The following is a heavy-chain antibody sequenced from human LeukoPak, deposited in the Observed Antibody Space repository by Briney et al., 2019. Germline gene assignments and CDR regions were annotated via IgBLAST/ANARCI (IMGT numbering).Heavy chain of an antibody. CDR2: INPNSGGT. CDR1: GYTFTGYY. J-gene: IGHJ6*02. V-gene: IGHV1-2*02. Sequence: ASVKVSCKASGYTFTGYYMHWVRQAPGQGLEWMGWINPNSGGTNYAQKFQGRVTMTRDTSISTAYMELSRLRSDDTAVYYCARVRSAKGGNYYGMDVCGQGTTVTVSS. CDR3: ARVRSAKGGNYYGMDV. D-gene: IGHD1-26*01.